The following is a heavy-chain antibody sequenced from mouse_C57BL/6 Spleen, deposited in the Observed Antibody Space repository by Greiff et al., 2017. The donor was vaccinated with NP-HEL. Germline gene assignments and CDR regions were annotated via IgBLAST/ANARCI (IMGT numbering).Heavy chain of an antibody. CDR1: GYAFSSSW. Sequence: QVQLQQSGPELVKPGASVKISCKASGYAFSSSWMNWVKQRPGKGLEWIGRIYPGDGDTNYNGKFKGKATLTADKSSSTAYMQHSSLTSEDSAVYFCAREGITTVEAWFAYWGQGTLVTVSA. CDR2: IYPGDGDT. CDR3: AREGITTVEAWFAY. J-gene: IGHJ3*01. V-gene: IGHV1-82*01. D-gene: IGHD1-1*01.